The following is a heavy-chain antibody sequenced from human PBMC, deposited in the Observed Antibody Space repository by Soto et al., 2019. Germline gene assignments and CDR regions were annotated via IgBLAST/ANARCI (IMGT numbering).Heavy chain of an antibody. CDR3: ASRSIAVAGDDAFDI. V-gene: IGHV1-18*01. CDR2: ISANNGTT. Sequence: ASVKVSCKASGGTFSSYAISWVRQAPGQGLEWMGWISANNGTTNYAQKLQGRVTMTTDTSTSTAYMELRSLRSDDTAVYYCASRSIAVAGDDAFDIWGQGTMVTVSS. J-gene: IGHJ3*02. D-gene: IGHD6-19*01. CDR1: GGTFSSYA.